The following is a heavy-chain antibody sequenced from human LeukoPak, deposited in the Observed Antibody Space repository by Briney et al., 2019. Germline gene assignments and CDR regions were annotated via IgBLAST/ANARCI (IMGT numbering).Heavy chain of an antibody. Sequence: KASETLSLTCTVSGDSISSSSSYWGWIRQSPGKGLEWIGSIYYSGSTYYNPSLKSRVTISVDTSKNQSSLKLSSVTAADTVVYYCARGLVRFGESTWGQGTLATVSS. J-gene: IGHJ5*02. V-gene: IGHV4-39*07. CDR3: ARGLVRFGEST. CDR1: GDSISSSSSY. CDR2: IYYSGST. D-gene: IGHD3-10*01.